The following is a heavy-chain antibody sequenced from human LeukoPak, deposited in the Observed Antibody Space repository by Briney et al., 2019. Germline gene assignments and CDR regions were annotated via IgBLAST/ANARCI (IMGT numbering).Heavy chain of an antibody. CDR1: GYTFTGYY. D-gene: IGHD6-13*01. CDR3: ARSNSWYHDY. V-gene: IGHV1-2*02. CDR2: INPNSGGT. Sequence: ASVKVSCKASGYTFTGYYMHWVRQAPGQGLEWMGWINPNSGGTNYAQEFQGRVTMTRDTSISTAYMELSRLRSDDTAVYYCARSNSWYHDYWGQGTLVTVSS. J-gene: IGHJ4*02.